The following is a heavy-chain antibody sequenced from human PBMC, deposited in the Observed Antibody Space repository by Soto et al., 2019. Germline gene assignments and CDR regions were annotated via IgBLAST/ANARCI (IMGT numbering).Heavy chain of an antibody. Sequence: SVKVSCKASGCTFSSYAISWVRQAPGQGLEWMGGIIPIFGTANYAQKFQGRVTITADESTSTAYMELSSLRSEDTAVYYCARESAGYDYVWGSYKPQNYYYYGMDVWGQGTTVTVSS. J-gene: IGHJ6*02. CDR2: IIPIFGTA. CDR1: GCTFSSYA. V-gene: IGHV1-69*13. D-gene: IGHD3-16*01. CDR3: ARESAGYDYVWGSYKPQNYYYYGMDV.